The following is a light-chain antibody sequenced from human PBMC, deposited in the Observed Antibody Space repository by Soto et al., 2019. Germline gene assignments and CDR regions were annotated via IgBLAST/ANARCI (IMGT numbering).Light chain of an antibody. J-gene: IGLJ1*01. V-gene: IGLV1-40*01. Sequence: QLVLPQPPSVSGAPGQRVTFSCTGSSSNIGAGYDVHWYQQLPGTAPKLLIYDNSNRPSGVPDRFSGSKSGTSASLAITGLQAEDEADYYCQSYDRSLSGYVFGTGTKLTVL. CDR2: DNS. CDR3: QSYDRSLSGYV. CDR1: SSNIGAGYD.